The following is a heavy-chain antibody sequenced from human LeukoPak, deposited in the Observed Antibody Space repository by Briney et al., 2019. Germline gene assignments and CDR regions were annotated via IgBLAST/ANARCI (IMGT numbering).Heavy chain of an antibody. D-gene: IGHD3-3*01. J-gene: IGHJ4*02. V-gene: IGHV1-69*05. CDR3: ARDQDGSGYYNY. CDR1: GGTFSSYA. Sequence: SVKVSCKASGGTFSSYAISWVRQAPGQGLEWMGRIIPIFGTANYAQKFQGRVTMTRDTSTSTVYMELSSLRSEDTAVYYCARDQDGSGYYNYWGQGTLVTVSS. CDR2: IIPIFGTA.